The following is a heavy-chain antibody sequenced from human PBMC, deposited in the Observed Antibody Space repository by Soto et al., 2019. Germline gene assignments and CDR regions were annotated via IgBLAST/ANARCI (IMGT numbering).Heavy chain of an antibody. CDR2: IYPGDSDT. D-gene: IGHD3-10*01. Sequence: GESLKISCKGSGYSFTSYWIGWVRQMPGKGLEWMGIIYPGDSDTRYSPSFQGQVTISADKSISTAYLQWSSLKASDTAMYFCARRWCGSESSCLGYGMDVWGQGTTVTVSS. V-gene: IGHV5-51*01. CDR1: GYSFTSYW. CDR3: ARRWCGSESSCLGYGMDV. J-gene: IGHJ6*02.